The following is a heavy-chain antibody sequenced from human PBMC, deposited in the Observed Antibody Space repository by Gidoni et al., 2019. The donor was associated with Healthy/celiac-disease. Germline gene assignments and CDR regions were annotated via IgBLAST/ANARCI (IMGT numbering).Heavy chain of an antibody. CDR2: ISSSSSYI. CDR1: GFTFSSYS. D-gene: IGHD3-9*01. J-gene: IGHJ4*02. V-gene: IGHV3-21*01. Sequence: EVQLVESGGGLVKPGGSLRLSCAASGFTFSSYSMNWVRQAPGKGLEWVSSISSSSSYIYYADSVKGRFTISRDNAKNSLYLQMNSLRAEDTAVYYCARDAPSHRYDILTGQEDYWGQGTLVTVSS. CDR3: ARDAPSHRYDILTGQEDY.